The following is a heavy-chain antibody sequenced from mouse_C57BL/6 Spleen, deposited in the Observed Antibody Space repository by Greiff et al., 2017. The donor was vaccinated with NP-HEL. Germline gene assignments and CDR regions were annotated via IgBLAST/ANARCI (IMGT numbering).Heavy chain of an antibody. CDR2: IDPSDSYN. J-gene: IGHJ3*01. CDR1: GYTFTSYW. D-gene: IGHD2-3*01. CDR3: ARSHEDGYPFAY. Sequence: QVPLQQPGAELVKPGASVKLSCKASGYTFTSYWMQWVKQRPGQGLEGIGEIDPSDSYNNYNQTVQGKATLTVDTSSSTAYMQLSSLTSEDTAVYYCARSHEDGYPFAYWGQGTLVTVSA. V-gene: IGHV1-50*01.